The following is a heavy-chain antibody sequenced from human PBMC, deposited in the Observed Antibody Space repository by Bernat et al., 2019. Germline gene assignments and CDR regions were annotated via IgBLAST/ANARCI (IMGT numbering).Heavy chain of an antibody. Sequence: QLQLQESGPGLVKPSETLSLTCTVSGGSISSSSYYWGWIRQPPGKGLEWIGSIYYSGSTYYNPSLKSRVTISVDTSKNQFSLKLSSVTAADTALYYCAEGYYDFWSGYYGGVYFDYWGQGTLVTVSS. D-gene: IGHD3-3*01. CDR3: AEGYYDFWSGYYGGVYFDY. CDR2: IYYSGST. CDR1: GGSISSSSYY. V-gene: IGHV4-39*01. J-gene: IGHJ4*02.